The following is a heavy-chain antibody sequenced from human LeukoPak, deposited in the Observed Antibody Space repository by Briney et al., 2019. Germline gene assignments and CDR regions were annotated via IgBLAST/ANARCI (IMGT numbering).Heavy chain of an antibody. CDR2: INHSGST. Sequence: SETLSLTCAVYGGSFSGYYWSWIRQAPGKGLEWIGEINHSGSTNYNPSLKSRVTISVDTSKNQFSLKLSSVTAADTAVYYCARGGWYEAFDIWGQGTMVTVSS. CDR3: ARGGWYEAFDI. D-gene: IGHD2-15*01. V-gene: IGHV4-34*01. CDR1: GGSFSGYY. J-gene: IGHJ3*02.